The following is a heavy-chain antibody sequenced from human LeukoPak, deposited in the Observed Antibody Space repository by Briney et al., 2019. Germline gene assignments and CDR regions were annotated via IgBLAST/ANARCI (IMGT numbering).Heavy chain of an antibody. Sequence: GGSLRLSCAASGFTFSSYAMSWVRQAPGKGLEWVSAISGSGGSTYYADSVKGRFTISRDNSKNTLYLQMNSLRVEDTAIYYCARDPATVTSYFDYWGQGTLVTVSS. J-gene: IGHJ4*02. CDR1: GFTFSSYA. CDR3: ARDPATVTSYFDY. CDR2: ISGSGGST. V-gene: IGHV3-23*01. D-gene: IGHD4-17*01.